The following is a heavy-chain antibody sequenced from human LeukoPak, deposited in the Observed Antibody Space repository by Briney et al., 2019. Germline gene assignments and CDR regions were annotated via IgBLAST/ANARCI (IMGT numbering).Heavy chain of an antibody. Sequence: SQTLSLTCANSGDSVSSKSAAWNWIRQSPSRGLEWLGRTYYRSKWSSGYAESVKSRITINPDTSKNQFSLQLKSVTPEDTAVYYCARRLTQYDCFDPWGQGILVTVSS. CDR2: TYYRSKWSS. D-gene: IGHD2-2*01. V-gene: IGHV6-1*01. J-gene: IGHJ5*02. CDR3: ARRLTQYDCFDP. CDR1: GDSVSSKSAA.